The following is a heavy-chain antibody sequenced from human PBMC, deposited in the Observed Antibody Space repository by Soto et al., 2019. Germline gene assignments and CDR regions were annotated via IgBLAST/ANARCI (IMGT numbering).Heavy chain of an antibody. Sequence: SGPTLVNPTQTLTLTCTVSGFSRTTRGMTLGWIRQPPGKAPEWLALSTQYSPSLQSRLTFTEDTSKNQVVLTMTNMDPVDTATYYCTLRQDTSRGPIYWGQGIMVTVSS. J-gene: IGHJ4*02. CDR3: TLRQDTSRGPIY. D-gene: IGHD6-13*01. CDR2: ST. CDR1: GFSRTTRGMT. V-gene: IGHV2-5*01.